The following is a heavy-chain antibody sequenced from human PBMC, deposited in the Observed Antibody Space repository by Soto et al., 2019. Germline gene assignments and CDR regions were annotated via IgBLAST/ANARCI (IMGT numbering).Heavy chain of an antibody. CDR2: ISAYNGNT. D-gene: IGHD5-18*01. V-gene: IGHV1-18*01. J-gene: IGHJ5*02. Sequence: GASVKVSCKASGYTFTSYGISWVRQAPGQGLEWMGWISAYNGNTNYAQKLQGRVTMTTDTSTSTAYMELRSLRSDDTAVYYCARDLYRGYSYGELTTKITNWFDPWGQGTLVTVSS. CDR3: ARDLYRGYSYGELTTKITNWFDP. CDR1: GYTFTSYG.